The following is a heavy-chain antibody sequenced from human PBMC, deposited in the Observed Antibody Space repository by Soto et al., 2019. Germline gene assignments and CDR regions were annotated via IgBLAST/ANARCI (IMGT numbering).Heavy chain of an antibody. D-gene: IGHD1-26*01. J-gene: IGHJ4*02. CDR3: AREGGSYYFDY. CDR2: INSNGGST. V-gene: IGHV3-64*01. CDR1: GFTFSSYA. Sequence: GGSLRLSCAASGFTFSSYAMHWVRQAPGKGLEYVSTINSNGGSTYYANSVKGRFTISRDNSKNTLYLQMGSLRAEDMAVYYCAREGGSYYFDYWGQGTLVTVSS.